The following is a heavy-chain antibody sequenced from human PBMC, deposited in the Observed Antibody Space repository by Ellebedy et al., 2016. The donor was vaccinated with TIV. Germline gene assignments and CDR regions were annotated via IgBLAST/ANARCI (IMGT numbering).Heavy chain of an antibody. V-gene: IGHV3-48*02. CDR3: ATQWLVQGESDY. Sequence: GESLKISCAASGLPFSSYNMNWVRQAPGKGLEWVSFISSSSSTISYADSVRGRYTISRDNAKNSVYLQMNSLRDEDTAVYYCATQWLVQGESDYWGQGTLVTVSS. CDR2: ISSSSSTI. CDR1: GLPFSSYN. D-gene: IGHD6-19*01. J-gene: IGHJ4*02.